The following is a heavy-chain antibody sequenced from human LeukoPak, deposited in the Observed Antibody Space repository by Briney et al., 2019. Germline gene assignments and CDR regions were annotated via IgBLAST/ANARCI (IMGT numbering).Heavy chain of an antibody. D-gene: IGHD1-26*01. CDR1: GGSISSRSYY. V-gene: IGHV4-39*07. CDR3: ARPPKYSGSYNRAFDI. J-gene: IGHJ3*02. CDR2: INHSGST. Sequence: KPSETLSLTCTVSGGSISSRSYYWGWIRQPPGKGLEWIGEINHSGSTNYNPSLKSRVTISVDTSKNQFSLKLSSVTAADTAVYYCARPPKYSGSYNRAFDIWGQGTMVTVSS.